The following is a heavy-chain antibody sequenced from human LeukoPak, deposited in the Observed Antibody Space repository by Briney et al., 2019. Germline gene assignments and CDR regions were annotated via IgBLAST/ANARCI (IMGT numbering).Heavy chain of an antibody. CDR1: GYTFTGYY. V-gene: IGHV1-2*06. CDR2: INPNSGGT. J-gene: IGHJ5*02. CDR3: ARALRSHSRWFDP. D-gene: IGHD3-22*01. Sequence: GASVKVSCKASGYTFTGYYMHWVRQAPGQGVGCVGRINPNSGGTNYAQKFQGRVTMTRDTSISTAYMELSRLRSDDTAVYYCARALRSHSRWFDPWGQGTLVTVSS.